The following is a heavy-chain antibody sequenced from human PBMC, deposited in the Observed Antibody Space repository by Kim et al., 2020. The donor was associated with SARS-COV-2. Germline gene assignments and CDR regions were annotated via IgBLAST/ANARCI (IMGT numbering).Heavy chain of an antibody. CDR1: GFTFSSYG. D-gene: IGHD2-2*01. Sequence: GGSLRLSCAASGFTFSSYGMHWVRQAPGKGLEWVAVISYDGSNKYYADSVKGRFTISRDNSKNTLYLQMNSLRAEDTAVYYCAKDAYCSSTSCYPVNWFDPWGQGTLVTVSS. CDR2: ISYDGSNK. CDR3: AKDAYCSSTSCYPVNWFDP. V-gene: IGHV3-30*18. J-gene: IGHJ5*02.